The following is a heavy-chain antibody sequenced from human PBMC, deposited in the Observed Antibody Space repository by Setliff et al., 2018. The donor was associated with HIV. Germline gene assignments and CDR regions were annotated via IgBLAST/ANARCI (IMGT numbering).Heavy chain of an antibody. CDR3: ARVEIYGSGFYYYGMDV. D-gene: IGHD3-10*01. CDR1: GGTFSSYA. V-gene: IGHV7-4-1*02. CDR2: INTNTGNP. Sequence: ASVKVSCKASGGTFSSYAISWVRQAPGQGLEWMGGINTNTGNPTYAQGFTGRFVFSLDTSVSTAYLQISSLKAEDTAVYYCARVEIYGSGFYYYGMDVWGQGTTVTVSS. J-gene: IGHJ6*02.